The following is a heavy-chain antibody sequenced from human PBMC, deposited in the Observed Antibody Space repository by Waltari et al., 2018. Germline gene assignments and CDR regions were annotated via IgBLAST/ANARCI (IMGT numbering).Heavy chain of an antibody. J-gene: IGHJ4*02. D-gene: IGHD6-13*01. V-gene: IGHV3-74*01. CDR3: AREIAVTGQYYFDY. CDR2: INRDGSTT. CDR1: RFTFISYS. Sequence: EVQLVSSGGDSGQPGGSLRLSCSYSRFTFISYSLHCAGQDPGKGLVWVSRINRDGSTTTYADSVKGRFTISRDNAKNTLYLQMNSLRAEDTAVYYCAREIAVTGQYYFDYWGQGTLVTVSS.